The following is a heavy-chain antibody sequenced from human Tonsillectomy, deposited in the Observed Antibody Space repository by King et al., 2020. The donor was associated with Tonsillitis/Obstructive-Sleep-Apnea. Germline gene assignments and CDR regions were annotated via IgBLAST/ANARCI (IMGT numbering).Heavy chain of an antibody. J-gene: IGHJ3*02. CDR2: IYPGDSHS. CDR3: ARLSRCCRGGSCPDALDT. V-gene: IGHV5-51*01. Sequence: QLVQSGAEVKKPGESLKISCKGSGYSFTSYWIGWVRQMPGKGLEWIWLIYPGDSHSTFSPSFQGPVTISADKSISTAYLPGSRLTASDTAMYYCARLSRCCRGGSCPDALDTWGQGTMVTVSS. CDR1: GYSFTSYW. D-gene: IGHD2-15*01.